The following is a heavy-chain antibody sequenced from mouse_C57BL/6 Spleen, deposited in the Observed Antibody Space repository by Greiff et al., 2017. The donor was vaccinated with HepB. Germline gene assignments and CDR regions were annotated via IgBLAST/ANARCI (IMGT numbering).Heavy chain of an antibody. Sequence: QVHVKQPGAELVKPGASVKMSCKASGYTFTSYWITWVKQRPGQGLEWIGDIYPGSGSTNYNEKFKSKATLTVDTSSSTAYMQLSSLTSEDSAVYYCARKDPIYYGNYYAMDYWGQGTSVTVSS. V-gene: IGHV1-55*01. CDR1: GYTFTSYW. J-gene: IGHJ4*01. CDR2: IYPGSGST. D-gene: IGHD2-1*01. CDR3: ARKDPIYYGNYYAMDY.